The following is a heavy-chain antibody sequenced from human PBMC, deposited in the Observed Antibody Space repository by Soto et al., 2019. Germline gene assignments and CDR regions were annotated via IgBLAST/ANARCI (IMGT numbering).Heavy chain of an antibody. Sequence: PGGSLRLSCATSGFMFRNYAMNWVRQAPGKGLEWVSFVSANADGTFYADSVKGRFSISRDNSKNILYLQMNNLRVEDTAIYYCSKGRLSVDFWGPGTLVTVSS. CDR2: VSANADGT. CDR1: GFMFRNYA. V-gene: IGHV3-23*01. CDR3: SKGRLSVDF. J-gene: IGHJ4*02.